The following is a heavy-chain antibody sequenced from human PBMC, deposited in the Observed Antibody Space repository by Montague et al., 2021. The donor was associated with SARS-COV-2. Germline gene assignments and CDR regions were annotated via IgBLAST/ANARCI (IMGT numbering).Heavy chain of an antibody. Sequence: SETLSLTCAVSGGSISSSNWWSWVRQPPGKGLEWIGEIYHSGSTNNNPSPKSRVTISVDKSKNQFSLKLSSVTAADTAVYYCASRGAVAGKVYFQHWGQGTLVTVPS. CDR1: GGSISSSNW. V-gene: IGHV4-4*02. CDR2: IYHSGST. D-gene: IGHD6-19*01. J-gene: IGHJ1*01. CDR3: ASRGAVAGKVYFQH.